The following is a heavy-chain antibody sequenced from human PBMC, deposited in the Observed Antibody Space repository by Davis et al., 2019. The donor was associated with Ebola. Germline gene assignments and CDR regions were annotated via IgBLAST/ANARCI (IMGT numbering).Heavy chain of an antibody. D-gene: IGHD2-2*01. Sequence: SLKISCAASGFTFDDYAMHWVRQAPGKGLAWVSGIRWNSGSIGYADSVKGRFTISRDNAKNSLYLQMNSLRAEDTALYYCAKDSSTNYYYYYGMDVWGQGTTVTVSS. CDR2: IRWNSGSI. V-gene: IGHV3-9*01. CDR3: AKDSSTNYYYYYGMDV. CDR1: GFTFDDYA. J-gene: IGHJ6*02.